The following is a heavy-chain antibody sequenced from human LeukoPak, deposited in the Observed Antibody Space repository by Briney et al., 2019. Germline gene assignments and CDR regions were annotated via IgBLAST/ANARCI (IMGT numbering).Heavy chain of an antibody. CDR1: GFTFSNPW. Sequence: GGSLRLSCAASGFTFSNPWMSWVRQAPGKGLEWVGRIKSKNDGGKKEYAAAVQGRFTISRDDSKNTLYLQMNSLKTEDTAVYYCTSYGHYEGLSVHWGQGTLVTVSS. D-gene: IGHD4-17*01. V-gene: IGHV3-15*01. CDR3: TSYGHYEGLSVH. J-gene: IGHJ4*02. CDR2: IKSKNDGGKK.